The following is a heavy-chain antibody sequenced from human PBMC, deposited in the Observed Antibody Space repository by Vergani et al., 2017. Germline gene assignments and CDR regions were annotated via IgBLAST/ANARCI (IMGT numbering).Heavy chain of an antibody. D-gene: IGHD1-14*01. CDR1: GYTFTDYY. Sequence: EVQLVQSGAEVKKPGATVKISCKVSGYTFTDYYMHWVQQAPGKGLEWMGLVDPEDGETIYAEKFQGRVTITADTSTDTAYMELSNLRSEDTAVYYCARPHGDILPPDPRRLDYWGQGTLVTVSS. J-gene: IGHJ4*02. CDR3: ARPHGDILPPDPRRLDY. V-gene: IGHV1-69-2*01. CDR2: VDPEDGET.